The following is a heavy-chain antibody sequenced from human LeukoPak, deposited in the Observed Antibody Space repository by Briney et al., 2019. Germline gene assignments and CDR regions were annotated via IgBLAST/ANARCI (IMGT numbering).Heavy chain of an antibody. CDR1: GYTFSDYY. Sequence: ASVKVSCKASGYTFSDYYMHWVRQAPGQGLEWMGWINPDSGVTNYAQKFQGRVTMTRDTSISTDYMALSRLRSDDTVVYYCARAMVEYYYGMDVWGQGTTVTVSS. CDR2: INPDSGVT. CDR3: ARAMVEYYYGMDV. V-gene: IGHV1-2*02. D-gene: IGHD3-10*01. J-gene: IGHJ6*02.